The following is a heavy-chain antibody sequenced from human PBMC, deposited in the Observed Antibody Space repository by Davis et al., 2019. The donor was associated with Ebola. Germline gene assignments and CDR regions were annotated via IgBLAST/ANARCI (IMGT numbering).Heavy chain of an antibody. J-gene: IGHJ6*04. D-gene: IGHD6-19*01. V-gene: IGHV4-30-4*07. Sequence: SETLSLTCAVSGGSISSGGYSWSWIRQPPGKGLEWIGCIYNSVSTYYNPSLKSRVTISVDTSKNQFSLKLSSVTAADTAVYYCARGEVAVAGTGLAYYYYGMDVWGKGTTVTVSS. CDR1: GGSISSGGYS. CDR2: IYNSVST. CDR3: ARGEVAVAGTGLAYYYYGMDV.